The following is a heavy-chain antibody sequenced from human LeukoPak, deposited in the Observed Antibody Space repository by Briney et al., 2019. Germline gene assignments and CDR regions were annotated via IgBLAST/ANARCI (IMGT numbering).Heavy chain of an antibody. CDR3: ARQSDSGSYSP. CDR1: GGSISSSSYY. D-gene: IGHD1-26*01. CDR2: IFYSGST. V-gene: IGHV4-39*01. Sequence: SETLSLTCTVSGGSISSSSYYWGWIRQPPGKGLEWTGSIFYSGSTYYNPSLKSRVTISVDTSKNQFSLKLSSVTAADTAVYYCARQSDSGSYSPWGQGTLVTVSS. J-gene: IGHJ5*02.